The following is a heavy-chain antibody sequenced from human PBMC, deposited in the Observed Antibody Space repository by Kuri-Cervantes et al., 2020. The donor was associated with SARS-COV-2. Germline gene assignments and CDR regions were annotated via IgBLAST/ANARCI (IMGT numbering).Heavy chain of an antibody. CDR2: IYYSGST. Sequence: TFSSYAMSWIRQPPGKGLEWIGSIYYSGSTYYNPSLKSRVTISVDTSKNQFSLKLSSVTAADTAVYYCARHEGVPAAFRLNWFDPWGQGTLVTVSS. D-gene: IGHD2-2*01. CDR1: TFSSYA. V-gene: IGHV4-39*01. CDR3: ARHEGVPAAFRLNWFDP. J-gene: IGHJ5*02.